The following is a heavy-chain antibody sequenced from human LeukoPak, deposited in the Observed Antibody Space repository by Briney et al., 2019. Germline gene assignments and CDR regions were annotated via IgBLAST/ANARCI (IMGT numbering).Heavy chain of an antibody. V-gene: IGHV3-7*04. CDR3: ARERGWPLHYFDY. D-gene: IGHD5-24*01. CDR1: GFTFRSYW. CDR2: IKQDGSEK. Sequence: GGSLRLSCAASGFTFRSYWMSWVRQAPGKGLEWVANIKQDGSEKYYVDSVKSRFTISRDNAENSLYLQMTSLRAEDTAVYYCARERGWPLHYFDYWGQGTLVTVSS. J-gene: IGHJ4*02.